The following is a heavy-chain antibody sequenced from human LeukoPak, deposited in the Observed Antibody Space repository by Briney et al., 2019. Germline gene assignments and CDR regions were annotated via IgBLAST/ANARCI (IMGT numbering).Heavy chain of an antibody. D-gene: IGHD4-23*01. V-gene: IGHV1-46*01. J-gene: IGHJ6*03. CDR3: ARNRVVTIYYYYYYYMDV. CDR1: GYTFTSYY. Sequence: GASVKVSCKASGYTFTSYYMHWVRQAPGQGLEWMGIINPSGGSTSYAQKFQGRVTITRNTSISTAYMELSSLRSEDTAVYYCARNRVVTIYYYYYYYMDVWGKGTTVTVSS. CDR2: INPSGGST.